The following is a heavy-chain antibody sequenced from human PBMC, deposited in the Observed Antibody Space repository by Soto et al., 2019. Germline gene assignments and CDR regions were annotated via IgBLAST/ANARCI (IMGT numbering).Heavy chain of an antibody. V-gene: IGHV3-11*06. Sequence: QVQLVESGGGLVKPGGSLRLSCAASGFSFSDYYVSWIRQAPGKGLEWVSYINSISSYTSYADSVRGRFTISRDNAKKSLYLQMNSLRAEDTSVYYCAVGGNPTIWYFDLWGHGTLVTVSS. CDR1: GFSFSDYY. CDR2: INSISSYT. CDR3: AVGGNPTIWYFDL. J-gene: IGHJ2*01. D-gene: IGHD2-15*01.